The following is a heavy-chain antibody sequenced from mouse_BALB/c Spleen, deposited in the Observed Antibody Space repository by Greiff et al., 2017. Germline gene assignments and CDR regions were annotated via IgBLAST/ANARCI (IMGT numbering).Heavy chain of an antibody. D-gene: IGHD2-1*01. CDR1: GFTFSSFG. Sequence: DVKLVESGGGLVQPGGSRKLSCAASGFTFSSFGMHWVRQAPEKGLEWVAYISSGSSTIYYADTVKGRFTISRDNPKNTLFLQMTSLRSEDTAMYYCARSYGNYPAWFAYWGQGTLVTVSA. V-gene: IGHV5-17*02. J-gene: IGHJ3*01. CDR2: ISSGSSTI. CDR3: ARSYGNYPAWFAY.